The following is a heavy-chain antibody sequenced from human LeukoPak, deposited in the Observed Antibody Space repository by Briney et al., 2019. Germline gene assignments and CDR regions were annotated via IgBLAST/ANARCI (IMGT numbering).Heavy chain of an antibody. Sequence: GASVKVSCKASGYTFTGYYMHWVRQAPGQGLEWMGWINPNSGGTNYAQKLQGRVTMTTDTSTSTAYMELRSLRSDDTAVYYCARVGPGVPAAKNWFDPWGQGTLVTVSS. CDR1: GYTFTGYY. V-gene: IGHV1-2*02. CDR3: ARVGPGVPAAKNWFDP. D-gene: IGHD2-2*01. CDR2: INPNSGGT. J-gene: IGHJ5*02.